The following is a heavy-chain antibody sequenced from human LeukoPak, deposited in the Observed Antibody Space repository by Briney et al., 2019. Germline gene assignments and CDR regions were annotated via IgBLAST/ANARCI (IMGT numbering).Heavy chain of an antibody. CDR1: GFTFSSYA. Sequence: GGSLRLSCAASGFTFSSYAMSWVRQAPGKGLEWVSAISGSGGSTYYADSEKGRFTISRDNSKNTLYLQMNSLRAEDTAVYYCAKALRQYSSSHYFDYWGQGTLVAVSS. CDR3: AKALRQYSSSHYFDY. V-gene: IGHV3-23*01. J-gene: IGHJ4*02. CDR2: ISGSGGST. D-gene: IGHD6-6*01.